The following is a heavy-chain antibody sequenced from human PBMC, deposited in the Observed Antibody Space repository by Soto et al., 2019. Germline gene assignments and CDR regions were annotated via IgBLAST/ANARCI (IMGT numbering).Heavy chain of an antibody. CDR3: ERHEGWTGPDQ. V-gene: IGHV4-4*02. Sequence: PSETLSLTCAVSGASIGSGGWWSWVRQPPGKGLEWIAEIFHDGNTNYSPSLKSRVTISVDKSQSQFSLNVYSVTAADTAVYYCERHEGWTGPDQWGQGTLVTVSS. J-gene: IGHJ5*02. CDR2: IFHDGNT. CDR1: GASIGSGGW. D-gene: IGHD2-8*02.